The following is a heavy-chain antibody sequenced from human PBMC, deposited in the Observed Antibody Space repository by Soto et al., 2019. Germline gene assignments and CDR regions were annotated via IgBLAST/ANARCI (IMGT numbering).Heavy chain of an antibody. Sequence: PXATLSPSSPVSCGSGTPRSYYSGWIPQSPGKGLESIGSVYYRGRGYTKSSVKSRVTISVDTSKTQFSLNLSSVAASDTAFYCCVSESTTVITQAYFDYWGPGALVTVSS. V-gene: IGHV4-39*01. CDR3: VSESTTVITQAYFDY. D-gene: IGHD4-4*01. CDR2: VYYRGRG. CDR1: CGSGTPRSYY. J-gene: IGHJ4*02.